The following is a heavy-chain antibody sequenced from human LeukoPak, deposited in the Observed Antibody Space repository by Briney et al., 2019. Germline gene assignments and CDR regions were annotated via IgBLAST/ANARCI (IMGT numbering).Heavy chain of an antibody. V-gene: IGHV1-18*01. CDR3: ARDLKPIYYFDY. Sequence: ASVKVSCKASGYTFTNYGITWVRQAPGQGLEWMGWISASNGDTYYSEKFQDRITVTTDTSTSTAYMELRSLRSDDTAVYYCARDLKPIYYFDYWGQGTLVTVSS. CDR1: GYTFTNYG. J-gene: IGHJ4*02. CDR2: ISASNGDT. D-gene: IGHD3-3*02.